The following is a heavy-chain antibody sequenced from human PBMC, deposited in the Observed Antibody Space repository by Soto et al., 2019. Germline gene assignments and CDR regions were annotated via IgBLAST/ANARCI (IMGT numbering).Heavy chain of an antibody. CDR2: IYYSGST. V-gene: IGHV4-59*01. CDR1: GGSISSYY. J-gene: IGHJ4*02. CDR3: ARDRSSGWYGRYFDY. Sequence: LSLTCTVSGGSISSYYWSWIRQPPGKGLEWIGYIYYSGSTNYNPSLKSRVTISVDTSKNQFSLKLSSVTAADTAVYYCARDRSSGWYGRYFDYWGQGTLVTVSS. D-gene: IGHD6-19*01.